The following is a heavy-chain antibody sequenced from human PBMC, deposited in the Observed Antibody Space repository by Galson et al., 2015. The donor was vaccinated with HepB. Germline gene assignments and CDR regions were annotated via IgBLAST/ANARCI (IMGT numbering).Heavy chain of an antibody. J-gene: IGHJ2*01. CDR2: IYYSGST. CDR1: GGSISSYY. D-gene: IGHD6-13*01. Sequence: QVQLQESGPGLVKPSETLSLTCTVSGGSISSYYWSWIRQPPGKGLEWIGYIYYSGSTNYNPSLKSRVTISVDTSKNQFSLKLSSVTAADTAVYYCARYSSSWYEYWYFDLWGRGTLVTVSS. CDR3: ARYSSSWYEYWYFDL. V-gene: IGHV4-59*08.